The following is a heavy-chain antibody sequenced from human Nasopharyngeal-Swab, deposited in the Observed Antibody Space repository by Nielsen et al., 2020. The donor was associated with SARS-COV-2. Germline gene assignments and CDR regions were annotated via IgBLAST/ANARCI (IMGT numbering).Heavy chain of an antibody. CDR2: IYYSGST. V-gene: IGHV4-30-4*01. J-gene: IGHJ4*02. D-gene: IGHD2-2*01. CDR3: ARAEVPAAIDY. Sequence: WIRQPPGKGLEWIGYIYYSGSTYYNPSLKSRVTISVDTSKSQFSLKLSSVTAADTAVYYCARAEVPAAIDYWGQGTLVTVSS.